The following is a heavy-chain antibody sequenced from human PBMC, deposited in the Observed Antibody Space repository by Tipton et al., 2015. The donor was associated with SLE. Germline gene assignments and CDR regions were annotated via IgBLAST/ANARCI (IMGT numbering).Heavy chain of an antibody. CDR3: ARTIAAAGTGWFDP. Sequence: LRLSCAISGDSVSSISAAWNWIRQSPSRGLEWLGRTSYRSKWYNDYAVSVKSRIIINTDTSKNQFSLQLNSVTPEDTAVYYCARTIAAAGTGWFDPWVQGTLVTVSS. V-gene: IGHV6-1*01. J-gene: IGHJ5*02. D-gene: IGHD6-13*01. CDR2: TSYRSKWYN. CDR1: GDSVSSISAA.